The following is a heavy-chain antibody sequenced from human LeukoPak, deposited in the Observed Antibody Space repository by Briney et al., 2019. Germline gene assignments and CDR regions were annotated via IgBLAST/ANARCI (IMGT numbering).Heavy chain of an antibody. J-gene: IGHJ4*02. V-gene: IGHV3-23*01. CDR1: GFTFSSYA. CDR3: AKDLGKKYSSSSGFDY. Sequence: PGGSLRLSCAASGFTFSSYAMSWVRQAPGKGLEWVSAISGSGGSTYYADSVKGRFTISRDNSKNTLYLQMNSLRAEDTAVYYCAKDLGKKYSSSSGFDYWGQGTLVTVSS. CDR2: ISGSGGST. D-gene: IGHD6-6*01.